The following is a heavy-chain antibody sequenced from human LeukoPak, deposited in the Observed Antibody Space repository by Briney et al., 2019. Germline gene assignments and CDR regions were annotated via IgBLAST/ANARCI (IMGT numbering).Heavy chain of an antibody. CDR1: AFTFSNSA. V-gene: IGHV3-21*01. CDR3: ARDPLRYLRVGHYDY. Sequence: GGSLRLSCAAAAFTFSNSAMNWVRQDPGKGLEWVSSIDYDSSHIYYAASVRGRFTISRDTARNSVYLQMNSLRVEDPAVYYCARDPLRYLRVGHYDYWGQGTLVAVSS. D-gene: IGHD3-9*01. J-gene: IGHJ4*02. CDR2: IDYDSSHI.